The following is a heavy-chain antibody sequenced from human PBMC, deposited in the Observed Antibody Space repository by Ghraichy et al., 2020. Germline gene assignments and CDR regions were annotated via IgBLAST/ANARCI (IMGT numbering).Heavy chain of an antibody. D-gene: IGHD3-16*02. Sequence: SVKVSCKASGGTFSSYAISWVRQAPGQGLEWMGGIIPIFGTANYAQKFQGRVTITADESTSTAYMELSSLRPEDTAVYYCARARIMITFGGVIGLDYWGQGTLVTVSS. CDR2: IIPIFGTA. J-gene: IGHJ4*02. CDR3: ARARIMITFGGVIGLDY. CDR1: GGTFSSYA. V-gene: IGHV1-69*13.